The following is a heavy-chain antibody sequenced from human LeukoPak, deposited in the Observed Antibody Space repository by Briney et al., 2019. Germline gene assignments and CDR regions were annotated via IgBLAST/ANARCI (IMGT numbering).Heavy chain of an antibody. J-gene: IGHJ5*02. CDR1: GGSISSGDYY. D-gene: IGHD3-22*01. CDR2: IYYSGST. V-gene: IGHV4-30-4*08. Sequence: PSETLSLTCTVSGGSISSGDYYWSWIRQPPGKGLEWIGYIYYSGSTYYNPSLKSRVTISVDTSKNQFSLKLSSVTAADTAVYYCARDKGHYYDSSGVQGFAPWGHGTLVTVSS. CDR3: ARDKGHYYDSSGVQGFAP.